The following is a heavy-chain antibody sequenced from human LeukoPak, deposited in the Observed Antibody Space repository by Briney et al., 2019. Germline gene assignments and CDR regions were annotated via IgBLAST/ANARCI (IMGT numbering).Heavy chain of an antibody. Sequence: SETLSPTYSVSGDSISSSYWSWIRQPPGKGLEWLGNIYNSANTNYNPSLQSRVTMSVDTSKSQFSLQLTSVSAADTAVYFCARRFSSRSDGNGYYYGHDAFDVWGEGTLVTVS. CDR1: GDSISSSY. CDR2: IYNSANT. CDR3: ARRFSSRSDGNGYYYGHDAFDV. V-gene: IGHV4-59*08. D-gene: IGHD3-22*01. J-gene: IGHJ3*01.